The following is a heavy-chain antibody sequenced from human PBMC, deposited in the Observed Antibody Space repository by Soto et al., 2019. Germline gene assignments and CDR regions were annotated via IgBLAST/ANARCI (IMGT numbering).Heavy chain of an antibody. CDR3: AKCSSNVYYYGSGSFS. J-gene: IGHJ5*02. D-gene: IGHD3-10*01. Sequence: PGGSLRLSCAASGFTFSSYAMSWVRQAPGKGLEWVSAISGSGGSTYYADSVKGRFTISRDNSKNTLYLQMNSLRAEDTAVYYCAKCSSNVYYYGSGSFSWGQGTLVTVSS. CDR1: GFTFSSYA. V-gene: IGHV3-23*01. CDR2: ISGSGGST.